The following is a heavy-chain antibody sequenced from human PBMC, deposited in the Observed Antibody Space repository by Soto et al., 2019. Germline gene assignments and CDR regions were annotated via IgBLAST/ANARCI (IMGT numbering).Heavy chain of an antibody. CDR1: YTLTELS. CDR3: ARERGSSSSWYIRWFDP. V-gene: IGHV1-24*01. CDR2: FDPEDGET. J-gene: IGHJ5*02. Sequence: YTLTELSMHWVRQAPGKGLEWMGGFDPEDGETIYAQKFQGRVTMTEDTSTDTAYMELSRLRSDDTAVYYCARERGSSSSWYIRWFDPWGQGTLVTVSS. D-gene: IGHD6-13*01.